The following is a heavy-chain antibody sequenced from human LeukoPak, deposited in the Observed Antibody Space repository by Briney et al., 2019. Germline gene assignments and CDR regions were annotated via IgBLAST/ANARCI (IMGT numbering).Heavy chain of an antibody. CDR1: GGSISNYY. CDR3: ASGYQIVS. D-gene: IGHD2/OR15-2a*01. Sequence: PSETLPLTCTVSGGSISNYYWSWIRQPPGKGLEWIGYIYYGGTTDYNPSLKSRVTISVDTSKNQFSLTVRSVTAADTAVYYCASGYQIVSWGQGTLVSVSS. CDR2: IYYGGTT. V-gene: IGHV4-59*01. J-gene: IGHJ5*02.